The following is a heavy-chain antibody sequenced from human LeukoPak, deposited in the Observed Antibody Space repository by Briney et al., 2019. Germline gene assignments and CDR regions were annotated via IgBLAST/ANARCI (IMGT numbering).Heavy chain of an antibody. V-gene: IGHV4-59*08. J-gene: IGHJ2*01. CDR2: IYYSGST. D-gene: IGHD5-18*01. CDR3: ARRHDTAMVSDL. Sequence: KPSETLSLICTVSGGSISSYHWSWIRQPPGEGLEWIGYIYYSGSTNYNPSLKSRVTISVDTSRNQFSLKLSSVTAADTAVYYCARRHDTAMVSDLWGRGTLVTVSS. CDR1: GGSISSYH.